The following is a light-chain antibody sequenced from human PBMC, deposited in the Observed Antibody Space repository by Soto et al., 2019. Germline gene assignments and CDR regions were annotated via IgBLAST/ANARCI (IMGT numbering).Light chain of an antibody. CDR3: LQHNSYPWT. Sequence: DIQMTQSPSAMSASVGDTVTITCRASQGISNFLAWFQQKPGKVPKRLIYGASSLQSGVPSRFSGSGSGTEFTLTISSLQPEDFEIYYCLQHNSYPWTFGQGTKVDIK. CDR1: QGISNF. CDR2: GAS. J-gene: IGKJ1*01. V-gene: IGKV1-17*03.